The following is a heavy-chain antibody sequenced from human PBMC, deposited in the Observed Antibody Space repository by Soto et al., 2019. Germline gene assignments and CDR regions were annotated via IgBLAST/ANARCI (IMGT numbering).Heavy chain of an antibody. D-gene: IGHD2-15*01. CDR1: GFTFSSYA. J-gene: IGHJ4*02. Sequence: GGSLRLSCAASGFTFSSYAMNWVRQAPGKGLEWVSGISGNGGNTYYADAVRGRFTISRDNSKNTLYLQMNSLRAEDTAVYYCAKVKGCSGGSCYVLDYWGQGTLVTVSS. V-gene: IGHV3-23*01. CDR2: ISGNGGNT. CDR3: AKVKGCSGGSCYVLDY.